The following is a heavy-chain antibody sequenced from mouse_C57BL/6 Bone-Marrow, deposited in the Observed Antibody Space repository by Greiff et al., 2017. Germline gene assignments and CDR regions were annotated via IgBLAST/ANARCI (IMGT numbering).Heavy chain of an antibody. V-gene: IGHV14-4*01. CDR2: ICPANGDT. D-gene: IGHD1-1*01. CDR1: GFNIKDDY. J-gene: IGHJ2*01. Sequence: VHVKQSGAELVRPGASVKLSCTASGFNIKDDYMHWVQQRPDQGLEWIGWICPANGDTEYASKFQGKATITADTSSNTAYLQLSSLTSEDTAVYYCTTTTTVVGGGYWGQGTTLPVSS. CDR3: TTTTTVVGGGY.